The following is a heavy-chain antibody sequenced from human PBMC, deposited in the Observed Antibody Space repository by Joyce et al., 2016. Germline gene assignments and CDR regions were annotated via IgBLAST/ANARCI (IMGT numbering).Heavy chain of an antibody. Sequence: EGQVSESGGGLVQPGGSLRLSCEASGFVFRAYALNWVRQAPGKGLQWVSAISGTGGSTYVAYSVKGRFTISRDNSKNTVSRQMNNLRVEDTAVYYCTKGADSSYQYYMDVWGKGTTVTVSS. CDR2: ISGTGGST. J-gene: IGHJ6*03. V-gene: IGHV3-23*01. CDR1: GFVFRAYA. D-gene: IGHD3-16*01. CDR3: TKGADSSYQYYMDV.